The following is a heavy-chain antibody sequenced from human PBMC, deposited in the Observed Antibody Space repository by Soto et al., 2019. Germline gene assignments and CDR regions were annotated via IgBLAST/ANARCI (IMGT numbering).Heavy chain of an antibody. D-gene: IGHD1-1*01. CDR1: LGSFHISA. CDR3: AIATNYKKKLTRY. Sequence: ASVXVCCKCSLGSFHISAINFFRQAPGQGLECMGGITPISDSANYAQNFQGRVTITADVYTTTAYMEVNSLTYEDKAVFYCAIATNYKKKLTRYWGQGTLVTVSS. J-gene: IGHJ4*02. CDR2: ITPISDSA. V-gene: IGHV1-69*01.